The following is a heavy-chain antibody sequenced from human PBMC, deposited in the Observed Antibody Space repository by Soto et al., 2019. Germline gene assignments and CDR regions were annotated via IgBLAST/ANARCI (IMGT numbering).Heavy chain of an antibody. J-gene: IGHJ6*03. CDR1: GYSFTNYW. Sequence: RGESLKISCKGSGYSFTNYWIGWVRQMPGKGLEWMGIIYPSDSETRYSPSFQGQVTISADKSISTAYLQWSSLEASDTAMYYCARGGTPYYYYYMDVWGKGIMVTVSS. CDR2: IYPSDSET. D-gene: IGHD1-26*01. CDR3: ARGGTPYYYYYMDV. V-gene: IGHV5-51*01.